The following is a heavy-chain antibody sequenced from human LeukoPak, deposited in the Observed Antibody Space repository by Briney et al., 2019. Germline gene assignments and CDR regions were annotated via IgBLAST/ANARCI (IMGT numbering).Heavy chain of an antibody. J-gene: IGHJ6*03. V-gene: IGHV4-39*01. D-gene: IGHD3-22*01. CDR2: IYYSGST. CDR1: GGSISSSSYY. CDR3: ASVYYYDSSRYYYYYYYMDV. Sequence: SETPSLTCTVSGGSISSSSYYWGWIRQPPGKGLEWIGSIYYSGSTYYNPCLKSRVTISVDTSKNQFSLKLSSVTAADTAVYYCASVYYYDSSRYYYYYYYMDVWGKGTTVTISS.